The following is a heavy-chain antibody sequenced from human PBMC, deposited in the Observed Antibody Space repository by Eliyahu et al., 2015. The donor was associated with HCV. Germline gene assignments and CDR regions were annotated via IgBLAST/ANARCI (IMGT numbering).Heavy chain of an antibody. CDR3: ARDLWQLVGGGYYYYYMDV. Sequence: EVQLVEPGGGLVKPGGSLRLSCAASGFTFXSYSXNWVRQAPGKGLEWVSSISSSSSYIYYADSVKGRFTISRDNAKNSLYLQMNSLRAEDTAVYYCARDLWQLVGGGYYYYYMDVWGKGTTVTVSS. CDR1: GFTFXSYS. J-gene: IGHJ6*03. CDR2: ISSSSSYI. V-gene: IGHV3-21*01. D-gene: IGHD6-13*01.